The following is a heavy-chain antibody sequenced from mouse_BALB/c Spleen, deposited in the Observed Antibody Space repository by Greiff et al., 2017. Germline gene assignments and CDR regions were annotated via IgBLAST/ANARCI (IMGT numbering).Heavy chain of an antibody. CDR3: ARDDYDEAY. D-gene: IGHD2-4*01. J-gene: IGHJ3*01. CDR1: GYTFTSYW. V-gene: IGHV1-87*01. Sequence: QVQLQQSGAELARPGASVKLSCKASGYTFTSYWMQWVKQRPGQGLEWIGAIYPGDGDTRYTQKFKGKATLTADKSSSTAYMQLSSLASEDSAVYYCARDDYDEAYWGQGTLVTVSA. CDR2: IYPGDGDT.